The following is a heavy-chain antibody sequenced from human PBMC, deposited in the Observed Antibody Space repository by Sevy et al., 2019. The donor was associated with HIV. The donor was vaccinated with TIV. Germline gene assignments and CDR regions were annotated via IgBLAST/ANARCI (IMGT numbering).Heavy chain of an antibody. V-gene: IGHV1-69*13. CDR1: GGISKTYG. CDR2: IIPILGTT. CDR3: ARGGGNGWYYFDY. Sequence: ALVKVSCKASGGISKTYGFSWVRQAPGQGPEWVGGIIPILGTTNYAQKFQDRVTISADEYTKTVHMELRNLRSEDTGVYYCARGGGNGWYYFDYWGQETLVTVSS. D-gene: IGHD6-19*01. J-gene: IGHJ4*02.